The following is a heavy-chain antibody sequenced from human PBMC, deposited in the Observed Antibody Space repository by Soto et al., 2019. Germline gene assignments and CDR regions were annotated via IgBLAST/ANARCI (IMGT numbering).Heavy chain of an antibody. CDR1: GFTFDDYA. J-gene: IGHJ6*02. Sequence: GGSLRLSCAASGFTFDDYAMHWVRQAPGKGLEWVSLISGDGGSTYYADSVKGRFTISRDNSKNSLYLQMNSLRTEDTALYYCAKDGDDFWSVYSKSIQGMDVWGQGTTVTVSS. CDR2: ISGDGGST. D-gene: IGHD3-3*01. CDR3: AKDGDDFWSVYSKSIQGMDV. V-gene: IGHV3-43*02.